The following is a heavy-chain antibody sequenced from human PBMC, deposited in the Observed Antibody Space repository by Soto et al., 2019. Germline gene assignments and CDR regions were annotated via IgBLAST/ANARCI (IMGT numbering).Heavy chain of an antibody. V-gene: IGHV4-30-2*01. Sequence: SETLSLTCAVSGGSISSGGYSWSWIRQPPGKGLEWIGYIYHSGSTYYNPSLKSRVTISVDRSKNQFSLKLSSVTAADTAVYYCARAEGTTGTTNIGAGWFDPWGQGTLVTVSS. J-gene: IGHJ5*02. D-gene: IGHD1-1*01. CDR2: IYHSGST. CDR1: GGSISSGGYS. CDR3: ARAEGTTGTTNIGAGWFDP.